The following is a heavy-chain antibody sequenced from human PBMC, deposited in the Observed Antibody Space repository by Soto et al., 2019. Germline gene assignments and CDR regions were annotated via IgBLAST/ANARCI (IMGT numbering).Heavy chain of an antibody. V-gene: IGHV3-7*01. CDR2: IKQDGSEK. J-gene: IGHJ5*02. D-gene: IGHD3-22*01. CDR3: ARALLSPSDTSGYRGNSWFDP. Sequence: GGSLRLSCAASGFTFSSYWMSWVRQAPGKGLEWVANIKQDGSEKYYVDSVKGRFTISRDNAKNSLYLQMNSLRAEDTAVYYCARALLSPSDTSGYRGNSWFDPWGQGTLVTVSS. CDR1: GFTFSSYW.